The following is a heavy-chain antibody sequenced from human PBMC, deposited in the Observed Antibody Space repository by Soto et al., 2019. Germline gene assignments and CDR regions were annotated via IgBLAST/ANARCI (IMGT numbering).Heavy chain of an antibody. V-gene: IGHV3-30*18. CDR2: ISYDGSNK. Sequence: GGSLRLSCAASGFTFSSYGMHWVRQAPGKGLEWVAVISYDGSNKYYADSVKGRFTISRDNSKNTLYLQMNSLRAEDTAVYYCAKDLMQLGNYYYYYYGMDVWGQGTTVTVSS. CDR1: GFTFSSYG. D-gene: IGHD6-13*01. CDR3: AKDLMQLGNYYYYYYGMDV. J-gene: IGHJ6*02.